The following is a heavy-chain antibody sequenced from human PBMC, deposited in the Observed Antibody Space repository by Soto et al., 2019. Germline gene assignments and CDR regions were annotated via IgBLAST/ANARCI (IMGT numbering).Heavy chain of an antibody. D-gene: IGHD3-22*01. CDR3: AADLVSGDSSGYYWGDAFDI. J-gene: IGHJ3*02. CDR1: GFTFTSSA. Sequence: AASVKVSCKASGFTFTSSAVQWVRQARGQPLEWKGWIVVGSGNTNYAQKFQERVTITRDMSTSTAYMELSSLRSEDTAVYYCAADLVSGDSSGYYWGDAFDIWGQGTMVTVSS. V-gene: IGHV1-58*01. CDR2: IVVGSGNT.